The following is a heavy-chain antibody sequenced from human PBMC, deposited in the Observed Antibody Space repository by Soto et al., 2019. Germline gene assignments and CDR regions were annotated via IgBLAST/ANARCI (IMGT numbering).Heavy chain of an antibody. CDR2: INSDGSST. J-gene: IGHJ4*02. CDR3: ARVACSSTSCYLDF. CDR1: GFTLSRSW. D-gene: IGHD2-2*01. V-gene: IGHV3-74*01. Sequence: PGGSLRLSCAASGFTLSRSWMHWVRQAPGKGLVWVSRINSDGSSTGYVDSVKGRLPISRDNAKNTVYLQMNSLRAEDTAVYYCARVACSSTSCYLDFWGRGTLVTVSS.